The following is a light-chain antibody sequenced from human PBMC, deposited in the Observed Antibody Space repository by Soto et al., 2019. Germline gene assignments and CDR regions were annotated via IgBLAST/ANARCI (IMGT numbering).Light chain of an antibody. J-gene: IGKJ1*01. V-gene: IGKV3-20*01. CDR1: QSVSSSY. Sequence: DTVLTQSPGTLSLSPGERATLSCRASQSVSSSYLAWYQQKPGQAPRLLIYGASSRATGIPDRFSGSGSGTDFTLTISRLEPEDFAVYYCQQYGSSPTWTFGQGTKVDIK. CDR2: GAS. CDR3: QQYGSSPTWT.